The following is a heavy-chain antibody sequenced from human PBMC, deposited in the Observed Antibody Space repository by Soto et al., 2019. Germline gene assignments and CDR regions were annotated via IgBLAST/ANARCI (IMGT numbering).Heavy chain of an antibody. CDR2: ISYDGSNK. Sequence: QVQLVESGGGVVQPGRSLRLSCAASGFTFSSYAMHWVRQAPGKGLEWVAVISYDGSNKYYADSVKGRFTISRDNSKNKLYLQMNSLRAEDTAVYYCSRAAAPAYYYGMDVWGQGTTVTVSS. J-gene: IGHJ6*02. CDR3: SRAAAPAYYYGMDV. V-gene: IGHV3-30-3*01. D-gene: IGHD2-2*01. CDR1: GFTFSSYA.